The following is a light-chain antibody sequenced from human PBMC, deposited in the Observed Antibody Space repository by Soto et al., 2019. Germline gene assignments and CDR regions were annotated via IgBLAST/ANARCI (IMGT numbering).Light chain of an antibody. CDR3: QQRSDWPSVT. Sequence: ELVLPQSPATLSLSPGERATLSCRASPSVSSYLAWYQQKPGQAPRLLLSDASNRATGIPARFSGRGSGTDFTLTISSLEPEDFAVYYGQQRSDWPSVTFGQGTRLESK. CDR1: PSVSSY. V-gene: IGKV3-11*01. J-gene: IGKJ5*01. CDR2: DAS.